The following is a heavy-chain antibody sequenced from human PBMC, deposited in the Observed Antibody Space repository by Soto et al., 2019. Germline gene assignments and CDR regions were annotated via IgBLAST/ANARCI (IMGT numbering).Heavy chain of an antibody. CDR3: ARACSSNSCYDVFDY. J-gene: IGHJ4*02. CDR2: IYTSGST. CDR1: VGSISSYY. V-gene: IGHV4-4*07. D-gene: IGHD2-2*01. Sequence: PSETLSLTCTVSVGSISSYYWRLIRQPAGKGLEWFGRIYTSGSTNYNPSLKSRVTMSVDTSKNQFSLKLSSVTAADTAVYYCARACSSNSCYDVFDYWGQGNLVTVS.